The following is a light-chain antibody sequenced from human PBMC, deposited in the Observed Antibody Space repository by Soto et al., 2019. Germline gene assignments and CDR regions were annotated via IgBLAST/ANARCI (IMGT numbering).Light chain of an antibody. J-gene: IGLJ1*01. Sequence: QSVLTQPASVSGSPGQSITISCTGTSSDVGSYNLVSWYQQHPGKAPKLMIYEGSKRPSGVSNRFSGSKSGNTASLTISGLQAEDEADYYCCSYAGSSTSCVFGTGTKLTVL. CDR1: SSDVGSYNL. V-gene: IGLV2-23*01. CDR3: CSYAGSSTSCV. CDR2: EGS.